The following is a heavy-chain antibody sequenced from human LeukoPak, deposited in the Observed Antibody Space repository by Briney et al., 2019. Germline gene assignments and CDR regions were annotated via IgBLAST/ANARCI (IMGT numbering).Heavy chain of an antibody. CDR3: ARDRGWAGYTYGFYY. V-gene: IGHV1-69*13. CDR2: IIPIFGTA. D-gene: IGHD5-18*01. CDR1: GGTFISYA. J-gene: IGHJ4*02. Sequence: SVKVSCKASGGTFISYAISWVRQAPGQGLEWMGGIIPIFGTANYAQKFQGRVTITADESTSTAFMELSSLRSEDTAVYYCARDRGWAGYTYGFYYWGQGTLVTVSS.